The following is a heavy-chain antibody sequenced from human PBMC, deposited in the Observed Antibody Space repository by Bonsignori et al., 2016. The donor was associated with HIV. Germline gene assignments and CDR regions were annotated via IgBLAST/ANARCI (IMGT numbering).Heavy chain of an antibody. Sequence: WIRQPPGKGLEYIGYIYHSGSTYYNPSLQGRVSILLDRILNQFSLYLRSVTAADTAKYFCARNQDRSDVLGVWGNGTTVTVSS. J-gene: IGHJ6*04. CDR3: ARNQDRSDVLGV. CDR2: IYHSGST. V-gene: IGHV4-30-2*01. D-gene: IGHD2-15*01.